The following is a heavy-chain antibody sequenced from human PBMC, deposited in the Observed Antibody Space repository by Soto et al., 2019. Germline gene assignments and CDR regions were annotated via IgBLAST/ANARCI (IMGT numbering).Heavy chain of an antibody. J-gene: IGHJ4*02. CDR2: IYSGGST. Sequence: QVQLQESGPGLVKPSETLSLSCGVSGGSISQYYWSWIRQPAGKGLEWIGRIYSGGSTNYNPSLESRVTMSVDTSKNQFSLELSSVTGADTAVCYCARGPGGFGDFSLDYWGQGTLVTVSS. CDR1: GGSISQYY. CDR3: ARGPGGFGDFSLDY. V-gene: IGHV4-4*07. D-gene: IGHD3-10*01.